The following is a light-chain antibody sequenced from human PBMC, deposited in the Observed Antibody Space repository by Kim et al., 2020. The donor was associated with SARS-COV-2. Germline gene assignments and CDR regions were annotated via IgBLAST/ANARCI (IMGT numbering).Light chain of an antibody. CDR2: KDT. V-gene: IGLV3-27*01. CDR3: YSASGNDLRV. CDR1: VLTKKY. J-gene: IGLJ2*01. Sequence: SYELSQPSSVSVSPGQTATITCSGDVLTKKYARWFQQKAGQAPVLLIYKDTERPSGIPERFSGSSSGTTVTLTISGAQVEDEADYYCYSASGNDLRVFGGGTKVTVL.